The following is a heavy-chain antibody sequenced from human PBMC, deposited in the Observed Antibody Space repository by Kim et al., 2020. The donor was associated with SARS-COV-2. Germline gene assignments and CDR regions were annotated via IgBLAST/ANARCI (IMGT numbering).Heavy chain of an antibody. V-gene: IGHV3-53*01. CDR3: ARGYDSSGYYYHFDY. Sequence: GGSLRLSCAASGFTVSTNYMSWVRQAPGKGLEWVSVIYGGGSTHYADSVKGRFTISRDNSKNTLYLQMNTLRAEDTAVYYCARGYDSSGYYYHFDYWGQGTLVTVSS. J-gene: IGHJ4*02. CDR2: IYGGGST. D-gene: IGHD3-22*01. CDR1: GFTVSTNY.